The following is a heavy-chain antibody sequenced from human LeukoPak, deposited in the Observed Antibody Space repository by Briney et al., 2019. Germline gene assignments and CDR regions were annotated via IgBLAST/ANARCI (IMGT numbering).Heavy chain of an antibody. CDR2: IHHSGSN. CDR1: GGSISRNY. J-gene: IGHJ6*02. V-gene: IGHV4-59*08. Sequence: SETLSLTCSVSGGSISRNYWSWMRQPPGKGLEWIGYIHHSGSNNYNPSLKSRVTISVDTSKNQFSLKLSSVTAADTAVYYCARHMIRSSGWYGDYHYGMDVWGQGTTVTVSS. CDR3: ARHMIRSSGWYGDYHYGMDV. D-gene: IGHD6-19*01.